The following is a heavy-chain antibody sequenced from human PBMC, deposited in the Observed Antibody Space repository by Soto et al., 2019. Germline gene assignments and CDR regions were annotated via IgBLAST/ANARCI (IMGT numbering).Heavy chain of an antibody. CDR1: GYIFTNFY. CDR3: ARHLTPGDS. D-gene: IGHD2-2*01. J-gene: IGHJ4*02. V-gene: IGHV1-46*03. CDR2: INPTGGST. Sequence: QVQLVQSGAEVKKPGASVRVSCQASGYIFTNFYIHWVRQAPGQGLEWMAIINPTGGSTNYAQQFQGRVTVTFDTSTSTGFMDLNSLKYEATGVYYCARHLTPGDSWGQGTLVIVSS.